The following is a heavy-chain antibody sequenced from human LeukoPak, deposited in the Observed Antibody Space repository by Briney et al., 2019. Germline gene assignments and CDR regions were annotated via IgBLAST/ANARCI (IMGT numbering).Heavy chain of an antibody. J-gene: IGHJ6*02. CDR3: SRHSSYVDTAMVTEGYGMDV. CDR2: IRSKANSYAT. Sequence: GGSLRLPCAASGISFSGSALHWVRQASGKGLEWVGRIRSKANSYATAYAASVKGRFTISRDDSKNTAYLQMNSLKTEDTAVYYCSRHSSYVDTAMVTEGYGMDVWGQGTTVTVSS. V-gene: IGHV3-73*01. CDR1: GISFSGSA. D-gene: IGHD5-18*01.